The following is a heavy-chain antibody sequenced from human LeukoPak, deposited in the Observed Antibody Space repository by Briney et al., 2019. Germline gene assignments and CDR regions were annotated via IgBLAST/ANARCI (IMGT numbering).Heavy chain of an antibody. J-gene: IGHJ3*02. V-gene: IGHV5-51*01. D-gene: IGHD1-26*01. Sequence: GEPLKISCKGSGYSFTSYWIGWVRQMPGKGLEWMGIIYPGDSDTRYSPSFQGQVTISADKSISTAYLQWSSLKASDTAMYYCARVNFIVGATHAFDIWGQGTMVTVSS. CDR1: GYSFTSYW. CDR2: IYPGDSDT. CDR3: ARVNFIVGATHAFDI.